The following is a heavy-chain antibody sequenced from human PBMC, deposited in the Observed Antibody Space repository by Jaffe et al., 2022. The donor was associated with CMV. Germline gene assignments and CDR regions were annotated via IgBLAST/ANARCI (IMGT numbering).Heavy chain of an antibody. CDR3: ARESSSSSGYLEH. CDR2: ISSSGSPI. V-gene: IGHV3-48*03. CDR1: GFTFSSYE. J-gene: IGHJ1*01. Sequence: EVQLVESGGGLAQPGGSLRLSCAASGFTFSSYEMNWVRQAPGKGLEWVSYISSSGSPIYYADSLRGRFTISRDNAKNSLYLQMNSLRAEDTAVYYCARESSSSSGYLEHWGQGTLVTVSS. D-gene: IGHD6-6*01.